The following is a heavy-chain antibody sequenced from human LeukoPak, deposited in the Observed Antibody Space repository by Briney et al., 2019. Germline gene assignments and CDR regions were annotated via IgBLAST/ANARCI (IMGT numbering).Heavy chain of an antibody. CDR1: GFTFISYT. V-gene: IGHV3-23*01. CDR3: AASLPNIVVVPATKGPFGY. Sequence: GGSMRLSCAASGFTFISYTMSWVRQAPGKGLEWVSGVSGSGGNIHYADSVKGRFTISRDNSKNTLYLQMNSLRAEDTAVYYCAASLPNIVVVPATKGPFGYWGQGALVTVSS. D-gene: IGHD2-2*01. CDR2: VSGSGGNI. J-gene: IGHJ4*02.